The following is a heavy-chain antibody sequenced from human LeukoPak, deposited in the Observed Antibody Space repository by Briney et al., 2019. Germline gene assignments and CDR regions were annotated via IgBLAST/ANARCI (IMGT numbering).Heavy chain of an antibody. J-gene: IGHJ4*02. CDR2: ISISGTTI. CDR1: GFTFTDYY. D-gene: IGHD6-13*01. V-gene: IGHV3-11*04. Sequence: GVSLRLSCAASGFTFTDYYMSWIRQAPGKGLEWVSYISISGTTIYYADSVKGRFTFSRDNAKNSLYLQMNSLRAEDTAVYYCARGTKGYSSSWYHDYWGQGTLVTASS. CDR3: ARGTKGYSSSWYHDY.